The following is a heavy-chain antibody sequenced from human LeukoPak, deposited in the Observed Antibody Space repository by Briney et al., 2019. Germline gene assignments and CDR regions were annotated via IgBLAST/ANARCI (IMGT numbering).Heavy chain of an antibody. D-gene: IGHD3-3*01. CDR3: TKDMIRAIFGQGYYHYYGMDV. J-gene: IGHJ6*02. CDR1: GFTFDDYA. CDR2: ISGDGGST. Sequence: QSGGSLRLSCAASGFTFDDYAMHWVRQVPGKGLEWVCFISGDGGSTYYADSVKGRFTVSRDNRKKSLHLQMNSLRPEDTALYYCTKDMIRAIFGQGYYHYYGMDVWGQGTTATVSS. V-gene: IGHV3-43*02.